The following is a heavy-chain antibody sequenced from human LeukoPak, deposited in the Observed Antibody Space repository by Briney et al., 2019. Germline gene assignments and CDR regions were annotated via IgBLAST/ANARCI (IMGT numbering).Heavy chain of an antibody. CDR3: ARSYYYDSSHTADY. CDR2: ISSSSSTI. J-gene: IGHJ4*02. D-gene: IGHD3-22*01. Sequence: GGSLRLSCAASGFTFSSYTMNWVRQAPGKGLEWVSYISSSSSTINYADSVKGRFTISRDNSKNTLYLQMNSLRAEDTAVYYCARSYYYDSSHTADYWGQGTLVTVSS. CDR1: GFTFSSYT. V-gene: IGHV3-48*01.